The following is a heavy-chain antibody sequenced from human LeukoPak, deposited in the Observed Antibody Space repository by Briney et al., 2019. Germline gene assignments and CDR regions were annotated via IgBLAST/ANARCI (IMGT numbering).Heavy chain of an antibody. V-gene: IGHV3-48*02. CDR1: GFTFSSYS. J-gene: IGHJ4*02. D-gene: IGHD6-13*01. CDR2: ISSSSSSTI. CDR3: ARSAGTIDY. Sequence: GGSLRLSCAASGFTFSSYSMNWVRQAPGKGLEWVSYISSSSSSTIYYADSVKGRFTISRDNAKNSLYLQMNSLRDEDTAVYYCARSAGTIDYWGQGTLVTVSS.